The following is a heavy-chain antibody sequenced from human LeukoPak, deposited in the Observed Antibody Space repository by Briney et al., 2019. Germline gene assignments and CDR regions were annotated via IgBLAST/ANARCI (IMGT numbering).Heavy chain of an antibody. CDR3: AKDSPSAVLTGYVDS. CDR2: IKKDGSEK. CDR1: GFAFSSHW. Sequence: GGSLRLSCAASGFAFSSHWMSWVRQAPGKGLEWVANIKKDGSEKYYVDAVKGRFTISRDNAKTSLYLQMNSLRAEDTAVYYCAKDSPSAVLTGYVDSWGQGTLVTVSS. D-gene: IGHD3-9*01. V-gene: IGHV3-7*03. J-gene: IGHJ5*01.